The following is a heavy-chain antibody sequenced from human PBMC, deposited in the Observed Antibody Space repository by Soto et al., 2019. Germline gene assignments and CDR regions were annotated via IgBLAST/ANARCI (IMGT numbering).Heavy chain of an antibody. V-gene: IGHV4-34*01. Sequence: KSSETLSLTCAVYGGSFSGYYWSWIRQPPGKGLEWIGEINHSGSTNYNPSLKSRVTTLVDTSKNQFSLKLSSVTAADTAVYYCARGPGGYPPSYWGQGTLVTVSS. J-gene: IGHJ4*02. CDR3: ARGPGGYPPSY. CDR1: GGSFSGYY. D-gene: IGHD5-12*01. CDR2: INHSGST.